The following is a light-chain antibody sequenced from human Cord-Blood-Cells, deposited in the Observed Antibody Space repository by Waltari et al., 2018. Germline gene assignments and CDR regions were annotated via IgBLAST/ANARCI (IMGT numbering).Light chain of an antibody. V-gene: IGLV1-44*01. CDR3: AAWDDSLNGWV. Sequence: QSVLTHPPSASGTPAHRVTISCSGTSPHSVINTVNWYQQLPGTAPNLLIYSNNQRPSGVPDRFAGSKSGTSASLAISGLQSEDEADYYCAAWDDSLNGWVFGGGTKLTVL. CDR2: SNN. J-gene: IGLJ3*02. CDR1: SPHSVINT.